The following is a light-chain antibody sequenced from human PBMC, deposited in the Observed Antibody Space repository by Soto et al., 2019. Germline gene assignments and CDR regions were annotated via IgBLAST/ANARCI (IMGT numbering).Light chain of an antibody. CDR3: QQRTNWPLT. J-gene: IGKJ4*01. CDR1: QSVSTS. Sequence: EIVMTQSPGTLSLSPGERATLSCRASQSVSTSLAWYQQKPGQAPRLLIYGASNRATGIPARFSGSGSGTDFTLTISSLEPEDFAVYYCQQRTNWPLTFGGGTKVDIK. CDR2: GAS. V-gene: IGKV3-11*01.